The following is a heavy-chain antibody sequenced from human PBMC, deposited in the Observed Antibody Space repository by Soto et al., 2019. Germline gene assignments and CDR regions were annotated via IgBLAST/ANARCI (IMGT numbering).Heavy chain of an antibody. J-gene: IGHJ6*02. V-gene: IGHV1-3*01. CDR1: GYTFTSYA. Sequence: GASVKVSCKASGYTFTSYAMHWVRQAPGQRLEWMGWINAGNGNTKYSQKFQGRVTITRDTSASTAYMELSSLRSEDTAVYYCAIFGSTLGYYYYGMDVWGQGTTVTVSS. CDR3: AIFGSTLGYYYYGMDV. D-gene: IGHD3-10*01. CDR2: INAGNGNT.